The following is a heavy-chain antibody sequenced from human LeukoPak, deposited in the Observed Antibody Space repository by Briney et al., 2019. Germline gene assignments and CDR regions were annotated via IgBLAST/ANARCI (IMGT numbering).Heavy chain of an antibody. Sequence: GGTQRLSCVASGLTFSNYGISWVRQAPGKGLEWVSAISSTGGTTYYADSVKGRFTISRDNAKNSLYLQMNSLRAEDTAVYYCARDAHCSGGSCYSGGAFDIWGQGTMVTVSS. D-gene: IGHD2-15*01. V-gene: IGHV3-21*01. J-gene: IGHJ3*02. CDR2: ISSTGGTT. CDR1: GLTFSNYG. CDR3: ARDAHCSGGSCYSGGAFDI.